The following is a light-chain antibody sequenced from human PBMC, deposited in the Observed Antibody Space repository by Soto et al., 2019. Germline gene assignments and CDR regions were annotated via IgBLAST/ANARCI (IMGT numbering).Light chain of an antibody. Sequence: EIVLTQSPGILSLSTGERATLSCRASQRVSSTYFAWYQQKPGQALRLLIYGAASRATGIPDRFSGSGSGTDFTLTISRLEPEDFAVYYWQQYGSSPPTFGQGTKLEIK. J-gene: IGKJ2*01. V-gene: IGKV3-20*01. CDR2: GAA. CDR3: QQYGSSPPT. CDR1: QRVSSTY.